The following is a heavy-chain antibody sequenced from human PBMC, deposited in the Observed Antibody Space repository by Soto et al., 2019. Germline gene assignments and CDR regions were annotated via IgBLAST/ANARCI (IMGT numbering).Heavy chain of an antibody. CDR1: GGSFSRGG. D-gene: IGHD3-22*01. CDR2: IKSNTDGGTT. V-gene: IGHV3-15*07. J-gene: IGHJ4*01. Sequence: XSKRLCYAASGGSFSRGGVYLFPQTKAKGLEWVGRIKSNTDGGTTDFAAPLSGSFAISRDDSKNMVYMQMNRLNTQATAVYYCTTDSYTTIIVVRFDYWGHGTLVTVSS. CDR3: TTDSYTTIIVVRFDY.